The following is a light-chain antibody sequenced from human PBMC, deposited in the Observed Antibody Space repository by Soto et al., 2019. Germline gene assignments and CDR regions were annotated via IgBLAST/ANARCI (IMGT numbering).Light chain of an antibody. CDR2: EVT. J-gene: IGLJ1*01. Sequence: QSALTQPASVSVSPGQPITISCTATSSDVGSFNYVSWYQHHPGKAPKLMIYEVTSRPSGVSNRFSGSKSGNTASLTISGLQAEDEADYYCVSYATSTTLYVFGSGTKVTVL. CDR1: SSDVGSFNY. CDR3: VSYATSTTLYV. V-gene: IGLV2-14*01.